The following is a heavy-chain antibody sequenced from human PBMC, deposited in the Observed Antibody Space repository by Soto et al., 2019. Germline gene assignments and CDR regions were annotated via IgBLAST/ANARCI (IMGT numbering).Heavy chain of an antibody. V-gene: IGHV3-23*01. CDR2: VTGGGPIFNT. J-gene: IGHJ4*02. D-gene: IGHD3-3*01. Sequence: GGSLRLSCTASGFTSNIFGMSWVRQAPGEGLQWVAGVTGGGPIFNTYYADFVRGRFTISRDNNKNTVSLQMNTLRVEDTAIFYCATWRGPRATSHDSWGQGTQVTVSS. CDR3: ATWRGPRATSHDS. CDR1: GFTSNIFG.